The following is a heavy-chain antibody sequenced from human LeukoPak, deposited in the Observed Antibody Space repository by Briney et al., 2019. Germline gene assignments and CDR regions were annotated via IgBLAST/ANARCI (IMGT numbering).Heavy chain of an antibody. V-gene: IGHV1-18*01. CDR3: ARDRNRYCSSTSRYRVDP. CDR1: GYTFTSYG. J-gene: IGHJ5*02. D-gene: IGHD2-2*01. CDR2: ISAYNGNT. Sequence: ASVKVSCKASGYTFTSYGISWVRQAPGQGLEWMGWISAYNGNTNYAQKLQGRVTMTTDTSTSTAYMELRSLRSDDTAVYYCARDRNRYCSSTSRYRVDPWGQGTLVTVSS.